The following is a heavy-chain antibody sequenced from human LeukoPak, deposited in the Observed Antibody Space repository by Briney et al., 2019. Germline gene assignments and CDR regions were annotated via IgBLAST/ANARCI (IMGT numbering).Heavy chain of an antibody. V-gene: IGHV1-69*13. CDR2: IIPILGTA. D-gene: IGHD2-15*01. CDR3: ARDFVDGYCSGGSCHNWFDP. CDR1: GGTFSSYA. Sequence: SVKVSCKASGGTFSSYAISWVRQAPGQGLEWMGGIIPILGTANYAQKFQGRVTITADESTSTAYMELSSLRSEDTAVYYCARDFVDGYCSGGSCHNWFDPWGQGTLVTVSS. J-gene: IGHJ5*02.